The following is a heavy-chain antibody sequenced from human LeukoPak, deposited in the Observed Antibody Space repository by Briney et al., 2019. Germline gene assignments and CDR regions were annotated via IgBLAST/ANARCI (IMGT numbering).Heavy chain of an antibody. CDR2: ISHDGTR. V-gene: IGHV4-4*02. J-gene: IGHJ4*02. CDR3: TRESRPFCPFAF. D-gene: IGHD2-2*01. Sequence: SGTLSLTCGVSGGSIDIPNYWSWVRQAPGKGPEWIGEISHDGTRNYNPSLRSRVAMSFDRANNYFSLRLTAVTAADTALYYCTRESRPFCPFAFWGQGVMVTVSS. CDR1: GGSIDIPNY.